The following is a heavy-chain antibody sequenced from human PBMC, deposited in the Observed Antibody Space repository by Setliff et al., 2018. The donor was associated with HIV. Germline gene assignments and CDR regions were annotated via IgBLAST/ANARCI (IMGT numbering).Heavy chain of an antibody. Sequence: SEPLSLTCTVSGGSISSGSYYWSWIRQPAGKGLEWIGHIYTSGSTNYNPSLKSRVTISVDTSKNQFSLKLSSVTAADTAVYYCARVDYGANAGSSNWGQGTLVTVSS. J-gene: IGHJ4*02. V-gene: IGHV4-61*09. CDR3: ARVDYGANAGSSN. CDR1: GGSISSGSYY. D-gene: IGHD4-17*01. CDR2: IYTSGST.